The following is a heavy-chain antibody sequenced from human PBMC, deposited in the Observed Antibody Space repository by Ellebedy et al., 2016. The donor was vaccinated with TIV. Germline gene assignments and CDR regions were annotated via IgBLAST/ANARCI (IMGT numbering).Heavy chain of an antibody. V-gene: IGHV3-48*02. Sequence: GGSLRLXCAASGFTFSSYSMNWVRQAPGKGLEWVSYISSSSGTMYYADSVKGRFTISRDNAKNSLYLQMNSLRDEDTAVYYCARVGDCSTTSCPDYWGQGTLVTVST. D-gene: IGHD2-2*01. CDR1: GFTFSSYS. J-gene: IGHJ4*02. CDR3: ARVGDCSTTSCPDY. CDR2: ISSSSGTM.